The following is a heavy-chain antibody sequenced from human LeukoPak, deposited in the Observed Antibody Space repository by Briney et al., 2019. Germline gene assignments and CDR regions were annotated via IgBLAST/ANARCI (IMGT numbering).Heavy chain of an antibody. D-gene: IGHD3-10*01. CDR2: ISGSGGST. CDR3: AKGSYYSGTGSFSQYGWFDP. CDR1: GFTFSTYA. V-gene: IGHV3-23*01. J-gene: IGHJ5*02. Sequence: PGGSLRLSCAASGFTFSTYAMTWVRQAPGKGLEWVSTISGSGGSTYYPDSVRGRFTISRDNSKNTLYLQMNSLRAEDTALYYSAKGSYYSGTGSFSQYGWFDPWGQGTLVTVSS.